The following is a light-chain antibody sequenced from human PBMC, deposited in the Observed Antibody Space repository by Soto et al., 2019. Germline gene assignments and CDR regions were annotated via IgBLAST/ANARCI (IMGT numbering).Light chain of an antibody. V-gene: IGKV3-20*01. CDR2: GAS. CDR3: QQNGSSPPFT. Sequence: EIVLTQSPGTLSLSPGERATLSCRASQSVSSSYLAWYQQKPGQAPRLLIYGASSRATGIPDRFSGSGSRTDFTLTISRLRPEDFAVYYCQQNGSSPPFTFVPGTKVDIK. CDR1: QSVSSSY. J-gene: IGKJ3*01.